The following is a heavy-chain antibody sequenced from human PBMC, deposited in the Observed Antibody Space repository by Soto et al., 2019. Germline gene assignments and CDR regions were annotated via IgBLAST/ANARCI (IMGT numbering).Heavy chain of an antibody. CDR1: GGSISSYY. J-gene: IGHJ4*02. V-gene: IGHV4-59*01. CDR3: AADVIYSSYRFDY. Sequence: LETLSLTCTVSGGSISSYYLNWIRQPPGGGLEWIGYLYYSGNTNYNPSLRSRVTISVDTSKNQFSLKMRSVTAADTAVYYCAADVIYSSYRFDYWGQGTLVTVSS. CDR2: LYYSGNT. D-gene: IGHD6-6*01.